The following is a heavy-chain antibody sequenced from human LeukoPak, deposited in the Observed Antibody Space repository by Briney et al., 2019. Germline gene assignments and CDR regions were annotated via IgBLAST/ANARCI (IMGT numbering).Heavy chain of an antibody. V-gene: IGHV4-4*07. CDR1: GGSISSYY. CDR2: IYGSGKT. J-gene: IGHJ4*02. CDR3: ARDRGDYGSSDY. Sequence: PSETLSLTCTVSGGSISSYYWSWIRQPAGKGLEWIGRIYGSGKTNHNPSLKSRVTMSVDTSKNQFSLKLSSVTAADTAVYYCARDRGDYGSSDYWGQGTLVTVSS. D-gene: IGHD2-21*02.